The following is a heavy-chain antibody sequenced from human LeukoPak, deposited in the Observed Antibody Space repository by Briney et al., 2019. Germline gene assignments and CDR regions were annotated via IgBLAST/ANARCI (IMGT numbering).Heavy chain of an antibody. V-gene: IGHV1-69*02. CDR3: ARAKIAAENFDY. Sequence: SVKVSCKASGGTFSSYTISWVRQAPGQGLEWMGRIIPILGIANYAQKFQGRVTITADKSTSTAYMELSSLRSEDMAVYYCARAKIAAENFDYWGQGTLVTVSS. CDR1: GGTFSSYT. D-gene: IGHD6-13*01. CDR2: IIPILGIA. J-gene: IGHJ4*02.